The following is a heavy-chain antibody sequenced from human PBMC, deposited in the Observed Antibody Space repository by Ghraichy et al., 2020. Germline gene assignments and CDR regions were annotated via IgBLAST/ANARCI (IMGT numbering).Heavy chain of an antibody. J-gene: IGHJ4*02. Sequence: LSLTCAASGFTFSSYAMHWVRQAPGKGLEWVAVISYDGSNKYYADSVKGRFTISRDNSKNTLYLQMNSLRAEDTAVYYCARDLGALVVPAATLDYWGQGTLVTVSS. CDR2: ISYDGSNK. V-gene: IGHV3-30-3*01. CDR1: GFTFSSYA. D-gene: IGHD2-2*01. CDR3: ARDLGALVVPAATLDY.